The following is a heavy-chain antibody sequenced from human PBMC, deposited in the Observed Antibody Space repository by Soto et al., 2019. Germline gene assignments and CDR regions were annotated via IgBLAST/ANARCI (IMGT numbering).Heavy chain of an antibody. CDR1: GGTFSSYA. Sequence: QVQLVQSGAEVQKPGSSVKVSCKASGGTFSSYAISWVRQAPGQGLEWMGGIIPIFGTANYAQKFQGRVTITADESTSTAYMELSSLRSEDTAVYYCARALTGTTLYYYYGMDVWGQGTTVTVSS. J-gene: IGHJ6*02. CDR3: ARALTGTTLYYYYGMDV. V-gene: IGHV1-69*01. CDR2: IIPIFGTA. D-gene: IGHD1-20*01.